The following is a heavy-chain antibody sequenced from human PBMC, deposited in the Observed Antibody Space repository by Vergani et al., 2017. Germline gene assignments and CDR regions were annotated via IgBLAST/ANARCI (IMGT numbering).Heavy chain of an antibody. Sequence: QVQLVQSGAEVKKPGASVKVSCKASGYTFTGYYMHWVRQAPGQGLEWMGRINPNSGGTNYAQKFQGRVTMTRDTSISTAYMELSRLRSDDTAVYYCAREKGGYYYDSSGYTHWYFDIWGRGTLVTVSS. CDR2: INPNSGGT. J-gene: IGHJ2*01. V-gene: IGHV1-2*06. D-gene: IGHD3-22*01. CDR1: GYTFTGYY. CDR3: AREKGGYYYDSSGYTHWYFDI.